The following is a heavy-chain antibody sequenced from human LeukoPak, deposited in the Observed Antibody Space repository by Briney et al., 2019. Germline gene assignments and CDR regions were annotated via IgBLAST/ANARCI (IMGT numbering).Heavy chain of an antibody. D-gene: IGHD3-10*01. J-gene: IGHJ6*02. CDR1: GGSISSGSYY. CDR3: ARDKFSSGSLYYYYYGMDV. V-gene: IGHV4-61*02. CDR2: IYTSGST. Sequence: SETLSLTCTVSGGSISSGSYYWSWIRQPAGKGLEWIGRIYTSGSTNYNPSLKSRVTISVDTSKNQFSLKLSSVTAADTAVYYCARDKFSSGSLYYYYYGMDVWGQGTTVTVSS.